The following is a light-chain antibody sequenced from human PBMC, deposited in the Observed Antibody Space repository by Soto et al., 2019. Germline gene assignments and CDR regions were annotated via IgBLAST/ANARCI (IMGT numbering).Light chain of an antibody. CDR1: QGVSNN. J-gene: IGKJ1*01. V-gene: IGKV3-15*01. CDR2: GAS. Sequence: EILMTPSPATLSVSPGERAPLSCRASQGVSNNLAWYQQKPGQAPRLLIYGASTRATGIPARFSGSGSGTEFTLTISSLQSEDFAVYYCQQYNSWPRTFGQGAKVDIK. CDR3: QQYNSWPRT.